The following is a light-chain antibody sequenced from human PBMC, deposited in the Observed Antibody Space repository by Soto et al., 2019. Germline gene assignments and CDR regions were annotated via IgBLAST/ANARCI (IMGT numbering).Light chain of an antibody. CDR1: QSINDW. J-gene: IGKJ1*01. Sequence: DTQMTQSPSTLSASVGDRVTITCRASQSINDWLAWYQQKPGKAPKLLIFKASSLESEVPPRFSGSASGTDFTLTIGRQQPDAFATYYCQQYNTYPSFGQGTKVEIK. CDR2: KAS. CDR3: QQYNTYPS. V-gene: IGKV1-5*03.